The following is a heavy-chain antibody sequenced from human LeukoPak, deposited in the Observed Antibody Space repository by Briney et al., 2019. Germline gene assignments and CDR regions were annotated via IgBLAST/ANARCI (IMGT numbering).Heavy chain of an antibody. CDR3: AKGGGVDQFYYYYMDV. CDR2: IWYAGNNK. D-gene: IGHD3-16*01. Sequence: GGSLRLSCAASGLTFSSYGMHWVRQAPGKGLEWVAFIWYAGNNKYNVDSVKGRFTISRDNSKNTLYLQMNSLRAEDTAVYYCAKGGGVDQFYYYYMDVWGKGTTVTVSS. V-gene: IGHV3-30*02. CDR1: GLTFSSYG. J-gene: IGHJ6*03.